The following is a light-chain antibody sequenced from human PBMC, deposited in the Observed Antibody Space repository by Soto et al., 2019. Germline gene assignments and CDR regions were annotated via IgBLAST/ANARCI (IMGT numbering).Light chain of an antibody. CDR3: QQRSNWPPIT. CDR2: DAS. CDR1: QSVSIY. J-gene: IGKJ5*01. V-gene: IGKV3-11*01. Sequence: IVLTHSPATLSLSPWERATLSCRSSQSVSIYLAWYQQKPGQAPRLLIYDASNRATGIPARFSGSGSGTDFTLTISSLEPEDFAVYYCQQRSNWPPITFGQGTRLEIK.